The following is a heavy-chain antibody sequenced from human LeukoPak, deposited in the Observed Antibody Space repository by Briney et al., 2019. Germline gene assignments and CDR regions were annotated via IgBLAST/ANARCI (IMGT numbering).Heavy chain of an antibody. CDR1: GYTFTGYY. D-gene: IGHD3-10*01. J-gene: IGHJ4*02. CDR2: INPNSGGT. CDR3: ARGIRGSGNHFDY. Sequence: ASVKVSCKASGYTFTGYYMHWVRQARGQGLEWMGWINPNSGGTNYAQKFQGRVTMTRDTSISTAYMELSRLRSGDTAVYYCARGIRGSGNHFDYWGQGTLVTVSS. V-gene: IGHV1-2*02.